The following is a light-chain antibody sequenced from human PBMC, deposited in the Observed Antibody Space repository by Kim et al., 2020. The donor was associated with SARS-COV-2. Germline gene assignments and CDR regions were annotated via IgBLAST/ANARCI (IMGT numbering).Light chain of an antibody. CDR1: RLGDKY. J-gene: IGLJ2*01. Sequence: VSVSPGQTVSSSCSGERLGDKYAFWYQQRSGQSPVLVIYQGDKRPSGIPARFSGFLSGNTATLTISGTQPMDEADYYCQAWDSSTAIFGGGTKLTVL. V-gene: IGLV3-1*01. CDR2: QGD. CDR3: QAWDSSTAI.